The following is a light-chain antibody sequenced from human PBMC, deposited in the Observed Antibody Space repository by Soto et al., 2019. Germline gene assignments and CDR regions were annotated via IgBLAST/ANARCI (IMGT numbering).Light chain of an antibody. J-gene: IGKJ1*01. CDR2: GAS. Sequence: EVVMAESPATLSVSPGESATLSCRASQNIHTNLAWYQQKPGQAPRLLFCGASTRATGLPARFSGSGSETDFTLTISGLEPEDFAVYYCQNYGNSPWTFGQGTKVDIK. V-gene: IGKV3-15*01. CDR1: QNIHTN. CDR3: QNYGNSPWT.